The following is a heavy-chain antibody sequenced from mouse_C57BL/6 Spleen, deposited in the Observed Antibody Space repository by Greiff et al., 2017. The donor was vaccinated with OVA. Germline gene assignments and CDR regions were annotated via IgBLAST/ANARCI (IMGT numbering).Heavy chain of an antibody. CDR3: ARGGQPYAMDY. Sequence: VQLQQPGAELVRPGTSVKLSCKASGYTFTSYWMHWVKQRPGQGLEWIGVIDPSDSYTNYNQKFKGKATLTVDTSSSTAYMQLSSLTSEDSAVYYCARGGQPYAMDYWGQGTSVTVSS. D-gene: IGHD3-3*01. CDR2: IDPSDSYT. V-gene: IGHV1-59*01. J-gene: IGHJ4*01. CDR1: GYTFTSYW.